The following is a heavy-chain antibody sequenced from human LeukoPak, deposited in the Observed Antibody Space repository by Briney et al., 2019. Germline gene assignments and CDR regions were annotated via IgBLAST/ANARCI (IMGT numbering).Heavy chain of an antibody. CDR2: IRSSASII. J-gene: IGHJ3*02. CDR1: GFTFRSYE. Sequence: GGSLVLPWEASGFTFRSYELNWVRQAPGKGLEWVSYIRSSASIIYYADSVKGRFTISRDNAKNSLHLQMNSLRAEDTAVYYCARVFDGFYMWGEGKMVTVSS. D-gene: IGHD1-14*01. CDR3: ARVFDGFYM. V-gene: IGHV3-48*03.